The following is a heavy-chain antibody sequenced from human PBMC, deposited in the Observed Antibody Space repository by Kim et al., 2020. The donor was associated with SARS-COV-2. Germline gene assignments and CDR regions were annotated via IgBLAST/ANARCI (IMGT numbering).Heavy chain of an antibody. CDR1: GFTFSSYA. CDR3: ASARYCSGGSCYSDDY. J-gene: IGHJ4*02. D-gene: IGHD2-15*01. CDR2: ISYDGSNK. Sequence: GGSLRLSCAASGFTFSSYAMHWVRQAPGKGLEWVAVISYDGSNKYYADSVKGRFTISRDNSKNTLYLQMNSLRAEDTAVYYCASARYCSGGSCYSDDYWGQGTLVTVSS. V-gene: IGHV3-30*04.